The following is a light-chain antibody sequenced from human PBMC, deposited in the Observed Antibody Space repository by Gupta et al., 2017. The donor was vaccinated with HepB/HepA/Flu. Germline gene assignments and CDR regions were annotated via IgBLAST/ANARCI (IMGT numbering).Light chain of an antibody. CDR3: QHQGSSPLT. CDR2: GAS. CDR1: QSLSSSY. V-gene: IGKV3-20*01. Sequence: EIVLTQSPGTLYLSPGERATLSCRASQSLSSSYLAWYQQKPGQAPRLLIYGASSRATGIPDRFSGSGSGTEFTLTISRREPEDFAVYYCQHQGSSPLTFGQGTPLEIK. J-gene: IGKJ5*01.